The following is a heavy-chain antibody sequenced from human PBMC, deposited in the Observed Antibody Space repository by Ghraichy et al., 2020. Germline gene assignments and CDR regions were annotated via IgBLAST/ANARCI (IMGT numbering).Heavy chain of an antibody. V-gene: IGHV3-23*01. Sequence: GGSLRLSCAASGFIFSSYAMSWVRQAPGEGLEWVSAISGSGATTYYADSVKGRFTISRDNSKNTLYLQMTSLGAEDTAVYYCAKDRDIGNYWEGLNWGQGTLVTVSS. CDR3: AKDRDIGNYWEGLN. CDR2: ISGSGATT. CDR1: GFIFSSYA. D-gene: IGHD2-15*01. J-gene: IGHJ4*02.